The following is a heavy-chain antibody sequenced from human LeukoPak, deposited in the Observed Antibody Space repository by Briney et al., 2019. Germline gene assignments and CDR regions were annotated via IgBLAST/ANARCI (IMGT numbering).Heavy chain of an antibody. CDR2: MNPISGNT. CDR3: ARGLTVTTRPAGY. J-gene: IGHJ4*02. Sequence: EASVKVSCKASGYTFTSYDINWVRQATGQGLEWMGWMNPISGNTDYAQKFQGRVTMTRNTSISTAYMELSSLRSEDTAMYYCARGLTVTTRPAGYWGQGTLVTVSS. CDR1: GYTFTSYD. V-gene: IGHV1-8*01. D-gene: IGHD4-17*01.